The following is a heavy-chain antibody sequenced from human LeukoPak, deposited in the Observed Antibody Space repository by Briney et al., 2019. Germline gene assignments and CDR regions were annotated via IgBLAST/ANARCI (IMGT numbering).Heavy chain of an antibody. Sequence: GGSLRLSCAASGFTFSSYAMSWVRQAPGKGLEWVSAISGSGGSTYYADSVKGRFTISRDNSKNTLYLQMNSLRAEDTAVYYCAQSIFSGWYPDWFDPWGQGTLVTVSS. D-gene: IGHD6-19*01. CDR1: GFTFSSYA. CDR3: AQSIFSGWYPDWFDP. V-gene: IGHV3-23*01. J-gene: IGHJ5*02. CDR2: ISGSGGST.